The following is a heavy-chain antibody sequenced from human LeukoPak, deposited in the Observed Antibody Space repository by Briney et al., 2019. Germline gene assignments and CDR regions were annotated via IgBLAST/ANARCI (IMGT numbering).Heavy chain of an antibody. Sequence: GASVKVSCKASGYTFTSYDINWVRQATGQGLEWMGWMNPNSGSTGYAQKFQGRVTITRNTSISTAYMELSSLRSEDTAVYYCARGPPITIFGVVIIPPIYYMDVWGKGTTVTVSS. CDR1: GYTFTSYD. J-gene: IGHJ6*03. CDR2: MNPNSGST. V-gene: IGHV1-8*03. D-gene: IGHD3-3*01. CDR3: ARGPPITIFGVVIIPPIYYMDV.